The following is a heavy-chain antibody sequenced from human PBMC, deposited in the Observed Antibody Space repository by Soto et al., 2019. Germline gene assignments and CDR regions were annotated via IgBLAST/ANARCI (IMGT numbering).Heavy chain of an antibody. CDR1: GGSISSYY. CDR3: ARLATRYYFDY. CDR2: IYYAGST. J-gene: IGHJ4*02. V-gene: IGHV4-59*01. D-gene: IGHD1-1*01. Sequence: SETLSLTCTVSGGSISSYYWSWIRQPPGRGLEWIGFIYYAGSTNYNPSLKSRVTISVDTSKNQFSLKMSSVTAADTAVYYCARLATRYYFDYWGQGTRVTVS.